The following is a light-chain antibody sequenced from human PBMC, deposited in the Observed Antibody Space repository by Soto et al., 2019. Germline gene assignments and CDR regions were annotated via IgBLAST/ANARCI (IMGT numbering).Light chain of an antibody. CDR2: EVS. CDR1: SSDVGGYKY. CDR3: QAFDNSLSASGV. Sequence: QSALTQPASVSGSPGQSITISCTGSSSDVGGYKYVSWFQHHPGKAPKVMIYEVSNRPSGVPIRFSGSKSGNTAFLTISGLQAEDEGDYYCQAFDNSLSASGVFGGGTKLTVL. J-gene: IGLJ3*02. V-gene: IGLV2-14*01.